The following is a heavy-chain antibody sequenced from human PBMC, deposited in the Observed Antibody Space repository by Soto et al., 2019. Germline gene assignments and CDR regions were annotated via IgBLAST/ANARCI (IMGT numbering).Heavy chain of an antibody. CDR1: GFTFSSYA. J-gene: IGHJ6*02. CDR2: ISYDGSNK. CDR3: ARDQRRSSSWYWAVGNYGMDV. D-gene: IGHD6-13*01. Sequence: QVQLVESGGGVVQPGRSLRLSCAASGFTFSSYAMHWVRQAPGKGLEWVAVISYDGSNKYYADSVKGRFTISRDNSKNTLYLQMNSLRAEDTAVYYCARDQRRSSSWYWAVGNYGMDVWGQGTTVTVSS. V-gene: IGHV3-30-3*01.